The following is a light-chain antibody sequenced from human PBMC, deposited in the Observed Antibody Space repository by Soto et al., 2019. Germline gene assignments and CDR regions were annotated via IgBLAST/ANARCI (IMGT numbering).Light chain of an antibody. CDR3: PHYNNWPFS. J-gene: IGKJ5*01. CDR1: QGVTTN. V-gene: IGKV3-15*01. CDR2: DVS. Sequence: TLSLSPSEKAALSERAGQGVTTNFAWYQQKSGQSPRLLIYDVSIRATGVPARFSGTGSETDFTLTISGLQSEDSAIYFCPHYNNWPFSFGQGTRLANK.